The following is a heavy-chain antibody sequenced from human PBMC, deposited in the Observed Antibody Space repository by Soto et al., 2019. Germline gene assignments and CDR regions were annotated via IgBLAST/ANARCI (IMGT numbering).Heavy chain of an antibody. D-gene: IGHD3-10*01. CDR2: IYSGSST. J-gene: IGHJ6*03. CDR1: GFTVSSNY. CDR3: ASGVEYYYYMDV. Sequence: GGSLRLSCAASGFTVSSNYMSWVRQAPGKGLEWVSVIYSGSSTYYADSVKGRFTISRDNSKNTLYLQMNSLRAEGTAVYYCASGVEYYYYMDVWGKGTTVTVSS. V-gene: IGHV3-66*01.